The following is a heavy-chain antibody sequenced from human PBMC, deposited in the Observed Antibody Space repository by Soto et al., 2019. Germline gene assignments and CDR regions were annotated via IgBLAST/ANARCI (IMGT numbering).Heavy chain of an antibody. CDR2: ISGSGGST. D-gene: IGHD5-12*01. V-gene: IGHV3-23*01. Sequence: GGSLRLSCAASGFTFSSYAMSWVRHAPGKGLEWVSAISGSGGSTYYADSVKGRFTISRDNSKNTLYLQMNSLRAEDTAVYYCAKRVATGHYYYYGMDVWGQGTTVTVSS. J-gene: IGHJ6*02. CDR1: GFTFSSYA. CDR3: AKRVATGHYYYYGMDV.